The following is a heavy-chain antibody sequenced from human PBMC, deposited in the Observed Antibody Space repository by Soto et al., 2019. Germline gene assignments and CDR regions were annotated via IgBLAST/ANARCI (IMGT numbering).Heavy chain of an antibody. Sequence: SVKVSCKASGCTFSSYAISCVRQAPGQGLEWMGGIIPIFGTANYAQKFQGRVTITADKSTSTAYMELSSLRSEDTAVYYCARERFLEWLPPHWFDPWGQGTLVTVSS. CDR2: IIPIFGTA. V-gene: IGHV1-69*06. CDR1: GCTFSSYA. D-gene: IGHD3-3*01. CDR3: ARERFLEWLPPHWFDP. J-gene: IGHJ5*02.